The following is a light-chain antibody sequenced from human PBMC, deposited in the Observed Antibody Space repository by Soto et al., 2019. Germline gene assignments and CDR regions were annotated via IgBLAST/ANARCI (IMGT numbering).Light chain of an antibody. CDR1: QDIRND. CDR2: AAF. Sequence: DIQMTQSPSSLSASVGDRVTITCRASQDIRNDLCWYQQKPGKAPKRLISAAFILQSGVPPRFSGNGSGTEFTLTISSLQAEDYATYFCLQHKTYSLTFGQGTRLE. V-gene: IGKV1-17*01. CDR3: LQHKTYSLT. J-gene: IGKJ5*01.